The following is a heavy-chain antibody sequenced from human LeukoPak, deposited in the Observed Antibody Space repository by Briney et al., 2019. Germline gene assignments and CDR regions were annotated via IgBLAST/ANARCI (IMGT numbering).Heavy chain of an antibody. V-gene: IGHV3-33*01. CDR2: TWYDGSNK. Sequence: PGGSLRLSCAASGFTFSSYGMHWVRQAPGKGLEWVAATWYDGSNKYYADSVKGRFTISRDNSKNTLYLQMNSLRAEDTAVYYCARDSTQFWSGYYGYWGQGTLVTVSS. CDR1: GFTFSSYG. CDR3: ARDSTQFWSGYYGY. D-gene: IGHD3-3*01. J-gene: IGHJ4*02.